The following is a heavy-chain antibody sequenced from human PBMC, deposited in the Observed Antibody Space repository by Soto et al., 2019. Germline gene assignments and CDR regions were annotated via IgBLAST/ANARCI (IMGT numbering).Heavy chain of an antibody. CDR2: ISAYNGNT. D-gene: IGHD3-3*01. Sequence: GXXVKVSCKASGYTFTSYGISWVRHAPGQGLEWMGWISAYNGNTNYAQKLQGRVTMTTDTSTSTAYMELRSLRSDDTAVYYCARGLYDFWSGYAFDIWGQGTMVTVSS. CDR3: ARGLYDFWSGYAFDI. V-gene: IGHV1-18*01. CDR1: GYTFTSYG. J-gene: IGHJ3*02.